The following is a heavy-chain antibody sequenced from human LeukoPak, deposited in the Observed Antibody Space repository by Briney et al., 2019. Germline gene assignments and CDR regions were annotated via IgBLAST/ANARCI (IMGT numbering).Heavy chain of an antibody. J-gene: IGHJ6*02. V-gene: IGHV1-3*01. CDR2: INAGNGNT. CDR3: ALVVPATYYYYGMDV. Sequence: ASVKVSCKASGYTFTSYAMHWVRQAPGQRLEWMGWINAGNGNTKYSQKFQGRVTITRDTSASTAYMELGSLRSEDTAVYYCALVVPATYYYYGMDVWGQGTTVTVSS. D-gene: IGHD2-2*01. CDR1: GYTFTSYA.